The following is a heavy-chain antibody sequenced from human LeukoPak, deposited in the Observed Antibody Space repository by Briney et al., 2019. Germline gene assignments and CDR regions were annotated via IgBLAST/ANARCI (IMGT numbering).Heavy chain of an antibody. D-gene: IGHD3-3*01. J-gene: IGHJ5*02. Sequence: AASVKVSCKASGYTFTGYYMHWVRQAPGQGLEWMGWINPNSGGTNYAQKFQGRVTMTRDTSISTAYMELSRLRSDDTAVYYCARNGRDFWSGYSNRFDPWGQGTLVTVSS. V-gene: IGHV1-2*02. CDR2: INPNSGGT. CDR1: GYTFTGYY. CDR3: ARNGRDFWSGYSNRFDP.